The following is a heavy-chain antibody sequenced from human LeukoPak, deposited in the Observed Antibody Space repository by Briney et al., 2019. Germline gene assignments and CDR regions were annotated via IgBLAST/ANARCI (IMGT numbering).Heavy chain of an antibody. CDR3: ARFSSGDAFDI. CDR1: GGSITSHY. J-gene: IGHJ3*02. D-gene: IGHD3-22*01. CDR2: IYYSGST. Sequence: SETLSLTCNVSGGSITSHYWSWIRQPPGEGLEWIAYIYYSGSTNYNPSLKSRVTISVDTSKNQFSLKLSSVTAADTAAYYCARFSSGDAFDIWGQGTMVTVSS. V-gene: IGHV4-59*11.